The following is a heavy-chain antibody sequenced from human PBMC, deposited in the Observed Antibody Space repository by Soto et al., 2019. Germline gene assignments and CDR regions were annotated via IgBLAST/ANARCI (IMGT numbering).Heavy chain of an antibody. D-gene: IGHD3-22*01. J-gene: IGHJ6*02. Sequence: SETLSLTCAVYGGSFSGYYWSWIRQPPGKGLEWIGEINHGGSTNYNPSLKSRVTISVDTSKNQFSLKLSSVTAADTAVYYCARVGRRFSGYYDYYYYGMDVWGQGTTVTVSS. CDR1: GGSFSGYY. CDR3: ARVGRRFSGYYDYYYYGMDV. V-gene: IGHV4-34*01. CDR2: INHGGST.